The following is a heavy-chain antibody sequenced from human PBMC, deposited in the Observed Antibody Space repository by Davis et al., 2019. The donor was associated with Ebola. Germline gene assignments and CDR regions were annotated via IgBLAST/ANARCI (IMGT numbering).Heavy chain of an antibody. V-gene: IGHV3-7*01. D-gene: IGHD6-13*01. CDR3: ARDWGRAAGTGY. Sequence: GGSLRLSCAASGFTFSSHWMSWVPQAPGKGLEWVANIKQDGSEKYYVDSVKGRFTISRDNAKNSLYLQMNSLRAEDTAVYYCARDWGRAAGTGYWGQGTLVTVSS. J-gene: IGHJ4*02. CDR1: GFTFSSHW. CDR2: IKQDGSEK.